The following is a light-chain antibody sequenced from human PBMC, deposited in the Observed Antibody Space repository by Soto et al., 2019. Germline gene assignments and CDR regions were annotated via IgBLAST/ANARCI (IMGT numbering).Light chain of an antibody. CDR1: QSVFYSSNNKNY. CDR2: WAS. J-gene: IGKJ3*01. Sequence: DIVMTQSPDSLAVSLGERATINCKSSQSVFYSSNNKNYLAWYQQKPGQPPKLLIYWASTRESGVPDRFRGIGSGTDFTLPISSLQAEDVAVYYCQQYYSLPLTFGPGTKVGIK. V-gene: IGKV4-1*01. CDR3: QQYYSLPLT.